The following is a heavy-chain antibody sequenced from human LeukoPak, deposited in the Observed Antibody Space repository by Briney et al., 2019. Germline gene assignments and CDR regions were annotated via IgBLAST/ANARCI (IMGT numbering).Heavy chain of an antibody. V-gene: IGHV3-33*01. D-gene: IGHD5-24*01. CDR1: GFTFSSYG. Sequence: PGRSLRLSCAASGFTFSSYGMHWVRQASGKGLEWVAVIWYDGINKYYADPVKGRFTISRDNSKNTLYLQMNSLRAEDTAVYYCARDSWDGYNSYFDYWGQGTLVTVSS. J-gene: IGHJ4*02. CDR2: IWYDGINK. CDR3: ARDSWDGYNSYFDY.